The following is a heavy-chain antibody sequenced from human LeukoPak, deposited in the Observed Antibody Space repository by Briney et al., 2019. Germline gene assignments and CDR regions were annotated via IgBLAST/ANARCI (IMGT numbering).Heavy chain of an antibody. CDR2: MNPNSGNT. CDR1: GYTFTSYD. D-gene: IGHD3-3*01. CDR3: ARFYDFWSGFPSKSDY. J-gene: IGHJ4*02. V-gene: IGHV1-8*01. Sequence: ASVKVSCKASGYTFTSYDINWVRQATGQGLEWMGWMNPNSGNTGYAQKLQGRVTMTTDTSTSTAYMELRSLRSDDTAVYYCARFYDFWSGFPSKSDYWGQGTLVTVSS.